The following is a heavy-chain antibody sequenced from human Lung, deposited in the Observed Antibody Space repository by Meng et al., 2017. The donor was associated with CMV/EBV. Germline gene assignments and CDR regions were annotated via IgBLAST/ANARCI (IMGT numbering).Heavy chain of an antibody. Sequence: SETXSLXXAVSGTSISTSSWWSWVRQPPGKGLEWIGEVYHSGYTNYNPSLKSRVTMSVDRSKNQFSLKLNSVTAADTAVYYCARVAEYGGNCFDSWGQGTLVXVSS. D-gene: IGHD2/OR15-2a*01. CDR3: ARVAEYGGNCFDS. V-gene: IGHV4-4*02. CDR1: GTSISTSSW. CDR2: VYHSGYT. J-gene: IGHJ4*02.